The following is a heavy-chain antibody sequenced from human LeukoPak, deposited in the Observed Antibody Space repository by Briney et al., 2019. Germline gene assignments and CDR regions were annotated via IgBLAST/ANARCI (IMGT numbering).Heavy chain of an antibody. CDR2: ISSSGSTI. Sequence: PGGSLRLSCAASGFTFSSYEMNWVRQAPGKGLEWVSYISSSGSTIHYADSVKGRFTISRDNSKNTLYLQMNSLRAEDTAVYYCARSLPGYYGMDVWGQGTTVTVSS. V-gene: IGHV3-48*03. CDR1: GFTFSSYE. J-gene: IGHJ6*02. CDR3: ARSLPGYYGMDV.